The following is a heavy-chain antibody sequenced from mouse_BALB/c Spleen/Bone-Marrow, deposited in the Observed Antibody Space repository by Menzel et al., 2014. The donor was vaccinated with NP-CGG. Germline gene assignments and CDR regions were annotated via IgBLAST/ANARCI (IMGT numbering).Heavy chain of an antibody. V-gene: IGHV4-1*02. CDR3: AKNYYYGYVAY. CDR1: GFDFSRYW. J-gene: IGHJ3*01. CDR2: INPDSSTI. Sequence: EVKLVESGGGLVQPGGSLKLSCAASGFDFSRYWMTWVRRAPGKGLEWIGEINPDSSTINYTPSLKDKFIISRDNAKNTLYLQMNKVRSEDTSLYYCAKNYYYGYVAYWGQGTLVTVSA. D-gene: IGHD1-2*01.